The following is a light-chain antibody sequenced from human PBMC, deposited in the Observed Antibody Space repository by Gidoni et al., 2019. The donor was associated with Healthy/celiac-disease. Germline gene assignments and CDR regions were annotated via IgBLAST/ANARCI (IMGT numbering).Light chain of an antibody. J-gene: IGLJ1*01. CDR1: SSDVGGYNY. V-gene: IGLV2-14*01. CDR2: DVS. CDR3: SSYTSSSTLGV. Sequence: QSALTQPASVPGSPGQSITIPCTGTSSDVGGYNYVSWYQQHPGKAPKLMIYDVSNRPSGVSNRFSGSKSGNTASLTISGLQAEDEADYYCSSYTSSSTLGVFGTGTKVTVL.